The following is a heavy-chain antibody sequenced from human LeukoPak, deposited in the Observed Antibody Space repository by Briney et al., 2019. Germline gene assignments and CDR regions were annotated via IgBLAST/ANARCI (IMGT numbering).Heavy chain of an antibody. CDR3: ARGGYGPRLGN. CDR1: GASFSDYY. D-gene: IGHD3-16*01. Sequence: PSETLSLTCAVYGASFSDYYWSWLPQSPEKGLQWIVEISNIGTTSYNPSLNSRVIMSVDTSKTQFSLRLSSVTAADTAVYYCARGGYGPRLGNWGQGTLVTVSS. V-gene: IGHV4-34*01. J-gene: IGHJ4*02. CDR2: ISNIGTT.